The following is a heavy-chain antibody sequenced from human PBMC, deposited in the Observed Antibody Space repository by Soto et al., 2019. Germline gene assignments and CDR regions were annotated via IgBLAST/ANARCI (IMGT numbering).Heavy chain of an antibody. D-gene: IGHD3-3*01. J-gene: IGHJ2*01. Sequence: QVQLQQWGAGLLKPSETLSLTCAVYGGSFSGYYWSWIRQPPGKGLEWIGEINHSGSTNYNPSLRSRVTISVDTAKNQFSRKLSSVTAADTAVYYCARGRIVNYDFWSGYYRPNWYFDLWGRGTLVTVSS. CDR1: GGSFSGYY. CDR2: INHSGST. CDR3: ARGRIVNYDFWSGYYRPNWYFDL. V-gene: IGHV4-34*01.